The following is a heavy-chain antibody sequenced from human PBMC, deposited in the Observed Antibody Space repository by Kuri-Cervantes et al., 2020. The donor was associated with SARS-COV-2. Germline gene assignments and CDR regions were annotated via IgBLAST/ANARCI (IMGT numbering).Heavy chain of an antibody. V-gene: IGHV3-33*01. Sequence: GESLKISCAASGFTFSSYGMHWVRQAPGKGLEWVAVIWYDGSNKYYADSVKGRFTISRDNSKNTLYLQMNSLRAEDTAVYYCARERRVVPVYYYYYYYYMDVWGKGTTVTVSS. J-gene: IGHJ6*03. CDR1: GFTFSSYG. CDR2: IWYDGSNK. D-gene: IGHD2-2*01. CDR3: ARERRVVPVYYYYYYYYMDV.